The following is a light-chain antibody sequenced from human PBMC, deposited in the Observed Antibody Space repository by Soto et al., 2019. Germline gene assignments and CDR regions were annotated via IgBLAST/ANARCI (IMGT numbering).Light chain of an antibody. CDR3: QQYDNLPLT. CDR1: QDINNY. J-gene: IGKJ4*01. Sequence: DIQLTQSPPSQSSSVGDRATITCQASQDINNYLNWYQQKPGKAPKLLIYDASTLETGVPSRFSGSGSGTDFTFTISSLQPEDFATYYCQQYDNLPLTFGGGTKVEIK. V-gene: IGKV1-33*01. CDR2: DAS.